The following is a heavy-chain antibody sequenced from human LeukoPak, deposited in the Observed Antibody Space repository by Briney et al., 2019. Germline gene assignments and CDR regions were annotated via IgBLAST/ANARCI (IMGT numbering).Heavy chain of an antibody. D-gene: IGHD1-26*01. J-gene: IGHJ3*02. V-gene: IGHV1-69*04. CDR2: IIPILGIA. Sequence: GASVKVSCKASGGTFSSYAISWVRQAPGQGLEWMGRIIPILGIANYAQKFQGRVTITADKSTSTAYMELSSLGSEDTAVYYCASEGARGGQYAFDIWGQGTMVTVSS. CDR1: GGTFSSYA. CDR3: ASEGARGGQYAFDI.